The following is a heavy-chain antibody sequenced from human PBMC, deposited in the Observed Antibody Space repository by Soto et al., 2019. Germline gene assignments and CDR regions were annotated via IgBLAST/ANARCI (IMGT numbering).Heavy chain of an antibody. J-gene: IGHJ4*02. CDR3: TTDGAQIAAAGTGGLYFDY. CDR1: GLTFNKAW. D-gene: IGHD6-13*01. CDR2: IKSNSDGGTT. Sequence: GGSLRLSCAASGLTFNKAWMNWVRQAPGKGLEWAGRIKSNSDGGTTDYAAPVKGRFTISRDDSKNTLYLQMNSLKTEDTAVYFCTTDGAQIAAAGTGGLYFDYWGQGTVVTVSS. V-gene: IGHV3-15*07.